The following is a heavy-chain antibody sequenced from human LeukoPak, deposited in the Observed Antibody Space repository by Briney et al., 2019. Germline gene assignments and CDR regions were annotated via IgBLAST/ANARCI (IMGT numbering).Heavy chain of an antibody. CDR2: IYYSGST. CDR1: GYSISNGYY. J-gene: IGHJ4*02. CDR3: ARSLLGGFGELLEFDY. D-gene: IGHD3-10*01. Sequence: SETLSLTCTVSGYSISNGYYWSWIRQPPGKGLEWIGSIYYSGSTYYNPSLKSRVTISVDTSKNQFSLKLSSVTAADTAVYYCARSLLGGFGELLEFDYWGQGTLVTVSS. V-gene: IGHV4-38-2*02.